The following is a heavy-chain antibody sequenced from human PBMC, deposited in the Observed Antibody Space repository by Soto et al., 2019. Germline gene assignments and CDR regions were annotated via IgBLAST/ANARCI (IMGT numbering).Heavy chain of an antibody. CDR3: AKDRGGRDCSVTSGGLFHYGMDV. D-gene: IGHD6-19*01. V-gene: IGHV4-61*03. CDR2: IYSSGTT. Sequence: PSETLSLTCTVSGATVSRGDYFWTWIRQPPGKGLEWIGYIYSSGTTNYNPALKSRVTISLDTSRCYFSLKLPSVTAADTAIYYCAKDRGGRDCSVTSGGLFHYGMDVWGQGTPVTVSS. J-gene: IGHJ6*02. CDR1: GATVSRGDYF.